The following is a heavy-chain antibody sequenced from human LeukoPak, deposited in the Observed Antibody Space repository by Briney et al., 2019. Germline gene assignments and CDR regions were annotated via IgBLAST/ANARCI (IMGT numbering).Heavy chain of an antibody. CDR1: GYTFTGYY. V-gene: IGHV1-2*02. J-gene: IGHJ5*02. D-gene: IGHD3-22*01. CDR3: SRGREAPDYYESSGYFTPNWFDP. Sequence: ASVKVSCKASGYTFTGYYIHWVRQAPGQGLEWMGWINPYSGDTNYAQKFQGRVTMTRDTSISTGYMGLSRLTSDDTAVYYCSRGREAPDYYESSGYFTPNWFDPWGQGTLVTVSS. CDR2: INPYSGDT.